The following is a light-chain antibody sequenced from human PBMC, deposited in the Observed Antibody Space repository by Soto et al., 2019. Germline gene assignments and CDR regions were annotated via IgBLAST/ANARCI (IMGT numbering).Light chain of an antibody. CDR3: QQRSNWPRT. CDR1: QSVSSY. J-gene: IGKJ1*01. Sequence: EVVLTHSPATLSLSPGERATLSFRASQSVSSYLAWYQKKPGQAPRLLIYDASNRATGIPARFSGSGSGTDFTLTISSLEPEDFAVYYCQQRSNWPRTFGQGTKVDI. CDR2: DAS. V-gene: IGKV3-11*01.